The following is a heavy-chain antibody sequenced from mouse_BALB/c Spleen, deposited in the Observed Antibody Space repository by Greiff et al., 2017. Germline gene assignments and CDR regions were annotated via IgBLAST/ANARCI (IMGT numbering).Heavy chain of an antibody. V-gene: IGHV1-82*01. J-gene: IGHJ4*01. CDR1: GYAFSSSW. D-gene: IGHD2-14*01. CDR3: ARGLEYYRYGDYYAMDY. Sequence: QVQLQQSGPELVKPGASVKISCKASGYAFSSSWMNWVKQRPGQGLEWIGRIYPGDGDTNYNGKFKGKATLTADKSSSTAYMQLSSLTSVDSAVYFCARGLEYYRYGDYYAMDYWGQGTSVTVSS. CDR2: IYPGDGDT.